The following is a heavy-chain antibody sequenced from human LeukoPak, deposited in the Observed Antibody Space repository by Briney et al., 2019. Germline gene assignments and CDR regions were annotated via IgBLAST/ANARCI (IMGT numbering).Heavy chain of an antibody. V-gene: IGHV4-59*01. Sequence: SETLSLTCTVSGGSISSYYWSWIRQPPGKGLEWIGYIYYSGSTNYNPSLKSRVTISVDTSKNQFSLKLSSVTAADTAVYYCAKSPPSNTAIAGGWFDPWGQGTLVTVSS. D-gene: IGHD5-18*01. CDR2: IYYSGST. CDR3: AKSPPSNTAIAGGWFDP. J-gene: IGHJ5*02. CDR1: GGSISSYY.